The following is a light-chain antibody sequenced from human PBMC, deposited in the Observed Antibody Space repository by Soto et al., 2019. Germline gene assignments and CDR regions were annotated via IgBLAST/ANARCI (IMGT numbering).Light chain of an antibody. CDR2: GAS. V-gene: IGKV3-15*01. J-gene: IGKJ5*01. Sequence: EIVLTLSPATLSVSPGERATLSCRASQSVSSNLAWYQQKPGRAPRLLIYGASTRATGIPARFSGSGSGTEFTLTISSLQSEDFAVYYCQQFNYWPPITFGQGTRLEIK. CDR3: QQFNYWPPIT. CDR1: QSVSSN.